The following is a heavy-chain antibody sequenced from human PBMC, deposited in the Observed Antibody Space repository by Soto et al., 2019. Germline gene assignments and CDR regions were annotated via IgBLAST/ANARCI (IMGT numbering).Heavy chain of an antibody. CDR3: AKVSYCSGGSCHDAFDI. Sequence: GGSLRLSCAASGFTFSSYGMHWVRQAPGKGLEWVAVISYDGSNKYYADSVKGRFTISRDNSKNTLYLQMNSLRAEDTAVYYCAKVSYCSGGSCHDAFDIWGQGTMVTVSS. CDR1: GFTFSSYG. V-gene: IGHV3-30*18. J-gene: IGHJ3*02. CDR2: ISYDGSNK. D-gene: IGHD2-15*01.